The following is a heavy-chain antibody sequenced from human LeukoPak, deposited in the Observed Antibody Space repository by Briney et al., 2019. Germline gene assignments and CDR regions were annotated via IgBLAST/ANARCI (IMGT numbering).Heavy chain of an antibody. J-gene: IGHJ4*02. V-gene: IGHV3-74*01. Sequence: PGGSLRLSCAASGFTFSSYWMHWVRQAPGKGLVWVSRINSDGSSTSYADSVKGRFTISRDNAKNTLYLQMKSLRAEDTAVYYCAKDFVVVPGNVNYFDYWGQGTLVTVSS. CDR2: INSDGSST. CDR3: AKDFVVVPGNVNYFDY. CDR1: GFTFSSYW. D-gene: IGHD2-21*02.